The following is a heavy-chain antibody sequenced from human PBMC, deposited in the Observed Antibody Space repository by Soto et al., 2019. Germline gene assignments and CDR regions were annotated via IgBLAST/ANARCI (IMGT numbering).Heavy chain of an antibody. CDR1: GFTFSSYG. Sequence: GGSLRLSCAASGFTFSSYGMHWVRQAPGKGLEWVAVISYDGSNKYYADSVKGRFTISRDNSKNTLYLQMNSLRAEDTAVYYCAKVSSTYYYDSSAFDDRGQGSLVTGSS. CDR2: ISYDGSNK. D-gene: IGHD3-22*01. J-gene: IGHJ4*02. CDR3: AKVSSTYYYDSSAFDD. V-gene: IGHV3-30*18.